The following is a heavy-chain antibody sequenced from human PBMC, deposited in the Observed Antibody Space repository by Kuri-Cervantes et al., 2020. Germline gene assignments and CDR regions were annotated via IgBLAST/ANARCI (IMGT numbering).Heavy chain of an antibody. Sequence: SCAVSGYSISSGNWWGWLRQTPGKRLEWIAYIYYSGSTYYNPSLKSRVTMSVDTSKSQFSLKLSSVTAADTAVYYCARHRLEWGSGSRYYYGMDVRGQGTTVTVSS. D-gene: IGHD3-10*01. CDR3: ARHRLEWGSGSRYYYGMDV. J-gene: IGHJ6*02. V-gene: IGHV4-28*01. CDR2: IYYSGST. CDR1: GYSISSGNW.